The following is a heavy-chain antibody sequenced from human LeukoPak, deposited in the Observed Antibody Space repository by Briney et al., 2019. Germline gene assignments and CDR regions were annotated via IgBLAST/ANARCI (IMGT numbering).Heavy chain of an antibody. CDR2: ISSSGSTI. D-gene: IGHD3-16*01. J-gene: IGHJ3*02. Sequence: GGSLRLSCAASGFTFSSYEMNWVRQAPGKGLEWVSYISSSGSTIYYADSVKGRFTISRDNAKNSLYLQMNSLRAEDTAVYYCARDLIIWGASLLGAFDIWGQGTMVTVSS. CDR3: ARDLIIWGASLLGAFDI. V-gene: IGHV3-48*03. CDR1: GFTFSSYE.